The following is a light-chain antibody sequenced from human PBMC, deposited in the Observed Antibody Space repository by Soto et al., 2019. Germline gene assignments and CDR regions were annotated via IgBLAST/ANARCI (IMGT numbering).Light chain of an antibody. Sequence: EIVLTQFPGTLSLSPGERATLSCRASQSVGGNYLAWYQQKPGQAPRVLIYGASSRATGISDRFSGSGSGTDFTLTISRVGPEDFAVYYCQHYGRAPWTFGQGTKVDIK. V-gene: IGKV3-20*01. CDR1: QSVGGNY. CDR2: GAS. J-gene: IGKJ1*01. CDR3: QHYGRAPWT.